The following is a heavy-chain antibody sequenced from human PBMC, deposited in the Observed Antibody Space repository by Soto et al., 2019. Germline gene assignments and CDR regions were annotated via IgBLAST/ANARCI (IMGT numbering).Heavy chain of an antibody. V-gene: IGHV4-4*02. D-gene: IGHD3-10*01. Sequence: SETLSLTCAVSGDSISSMNWWSWVRQPPGKGLEWIGEIHHSGSTNYNPSLMSRVTISVDKSKNQFSLKLTSVTAADTAVYYCARYDYGSGDDYNIDYWGQGTLVTVSS. CDR2: IHHSGST. CDR3: ARYDYGSGDDYNIDY. J-gene: IGHJ4*02. CDR1: GDSISSMNW.